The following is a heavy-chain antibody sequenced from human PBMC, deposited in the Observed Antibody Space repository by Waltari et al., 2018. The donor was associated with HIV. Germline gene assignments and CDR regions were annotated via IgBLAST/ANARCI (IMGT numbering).Heavy chain of an antibody. CDR3: ARAPRDYYDSSGYKPLPDY. J-gene: IGHJ4*02. CDR1: GFTFSSYG. V-gene: IGHV3-33*01. Sequence: QVQLVESGGGVVQPGRSLRLSCAASGFTFSSYGMHWVREAPGKGLEWVAVIWYDGSNKYYADSVKGRFTISRDNSKNTLYLQMNSLRAEDTAVYYCARAPRDYYDSSGYKPLPDYWGQGTLVTVSS. D-gene: IGHD3-22*01. CDR2: IWYDGSNK.